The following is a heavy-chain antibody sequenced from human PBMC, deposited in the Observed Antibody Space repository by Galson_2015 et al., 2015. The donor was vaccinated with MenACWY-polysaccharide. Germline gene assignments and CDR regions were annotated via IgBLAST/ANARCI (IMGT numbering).Heavy chain of an antibody. CDR1: GFTFSNYW. CDR2: IKEDGSEK. V-gene: IGHV3-7*01. D-gene: IGHD3-10*01. J-gene: IGHJ5*02. Sequence: SLRLSCAASGFTFSNYWMSWVRQAPGKGLEWVANIKEDGSEKYYVDSARGRFTISRDNAKNSLYLQMNSLRAEDTAVYYCARDDRRVRGVFNWFDPWGQGTLVTVSS. CDR3: ARDDRRVRGVFNWFDP.